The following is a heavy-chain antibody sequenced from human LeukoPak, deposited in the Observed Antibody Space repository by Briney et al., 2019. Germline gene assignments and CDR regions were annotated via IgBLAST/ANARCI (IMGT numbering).Heavy chain of an antibody. CDR1: EYTFTSYY. V-gene: IGHV1-46*01. J-gene: IGHJ3*02. CDR2: INPSGGTT. CDR3: ARASPGDAFDI. Sequence: GASVKVSCKASEYTFTSYYIHWVRQAPGQGLEWMGIINPSGGTTNYAQKFQGRVTMTRDMSTSTVYTELSSLRSEDTAVYYCARASPGDAFDIWGQGTMVTVS.